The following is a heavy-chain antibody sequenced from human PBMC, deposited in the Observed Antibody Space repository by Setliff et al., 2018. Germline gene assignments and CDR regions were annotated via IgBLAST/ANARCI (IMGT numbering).Heavy chain of an antibody. D-gene: IGHD6-6*01. J-gene: IGHJ4*02. Sequence: TLSLTCAAYGGTFSDYYWTWIRQTPGKGLEWIGEINHRGSTNYNPSLKSRVTISVDTSGDQFSLKLISVTAADTAVYYCARGRNIAARLLDSWGQGTLVTVSS. CDR2: INHRGST. CDR1: GGTFSDYY. CDR3: ARGRNIAARLLDS. V-gene: IGHV4-34*01.